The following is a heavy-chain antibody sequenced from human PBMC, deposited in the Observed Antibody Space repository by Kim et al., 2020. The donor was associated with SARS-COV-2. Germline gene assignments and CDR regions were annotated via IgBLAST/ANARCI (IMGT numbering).Heavy chain of an antibody. CDR3: ARRRSKANNWFDP. CDR1: GGSISSSSYY. D-gene: IGHD5-12*01. J-gene: IGHJ5*02. Sequence: SETLSLTCTVSGGSISSSSYYWGWIRQPPGKGLEWIGSIYYSGSTYYNPSLKSRVTISVDTSKNQFSLKLSSVTSADTAVYYCARRRSKANNWFDPWGQGTLVTVSS. CDR2: IYYSGST. V-gene: IGHV4-39*01.